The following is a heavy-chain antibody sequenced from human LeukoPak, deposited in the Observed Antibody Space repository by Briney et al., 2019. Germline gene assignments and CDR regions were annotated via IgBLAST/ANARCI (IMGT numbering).Heavy chain of an antibody. CDR2: MNPNSGNT. V-gene: IGHV1-8*03. D-gene: IGHD6-6*01. J-gene: IGHJ4*02. Sequence: ASVKVSCKTFGYTFTSNYMHWVRQAPGQGPEWMGWMNPNSGNTGYAQKFQGRVTITRNTSISTAYMELSSLRSEDTAVYYCARPAAYSSSSLDYWGQGTLVTVSS. CDR3: ARPAAYSSSSLDY. CDR1: GYTFTSNY.